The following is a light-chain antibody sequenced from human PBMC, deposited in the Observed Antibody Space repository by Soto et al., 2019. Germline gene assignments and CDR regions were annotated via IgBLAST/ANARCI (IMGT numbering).Light chain of an antibody. CDR1: QSVSSY. CDR3: QQRGNWPLT. Sequence: IVLGQCPATRSLSPGERATLSCRASQSVSSYLAWYQQRPGQAPRLLIYDASNRATGIPARFSGSGSGTDFTLTISSLEPEDFAVYYCQQRGNWPLTFGGGTKVDIK. CDR2: DAS. J-gene: IGKJ4*01. V-gene: IGKV3-11*01.